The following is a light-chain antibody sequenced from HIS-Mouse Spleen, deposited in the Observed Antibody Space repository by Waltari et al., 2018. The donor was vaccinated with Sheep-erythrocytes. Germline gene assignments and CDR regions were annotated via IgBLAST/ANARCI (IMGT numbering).Light chain of an antibody. Sequence: QSALTQPRSVSGSPGQSVTISCTGTSSDVGGYNYVSWYQQHPGKAPKLMIDDVSKRSSGCPDRFSGSRSGNTDSLTISGLKAEDEADYYCCSYAGSYNHVFATGTKVTVL. CDR3: CSYAGSYNHV. V-gene: IGLV2-11*01. J-gene: IGLJ1*01. CDR2: DVS. CDR1: SSDVGGYNY.